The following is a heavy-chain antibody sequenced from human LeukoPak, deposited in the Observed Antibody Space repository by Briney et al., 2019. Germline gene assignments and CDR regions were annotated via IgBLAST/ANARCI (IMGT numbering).Heavy chain of an antibody. CDR3: ASEEYCGSDCEGHY. D-gene: IGHD2-21*02. V-gene: IGHV1-46*01. J-gene: IGHJ4*02. Sequence: ASVKVSCKASGYTFINYYMHWVRQAPGQGLEWMGIINPSGGDTRYAQKFQGRVTMTRDTSTSTVYMELSSLRSEDTAVYYCASEEYCGSDCEGHYWGQGTLVTVSS. CDR2: INPSGGDT. CDR1: GYTFINYY.